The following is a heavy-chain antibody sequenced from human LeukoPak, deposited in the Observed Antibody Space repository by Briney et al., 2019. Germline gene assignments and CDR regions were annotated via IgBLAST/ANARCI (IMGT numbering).Heavy chain of an antibody. CDR2: ISSSSYI. CDR1: GFTFSSYS. CDR3: ARSVVLLWFGELGAFDI. J-gene: IGHJ3*02. Sequence: PGGSLRLSCAASGFTFSSYSMNWVRQAPGKGLEWVSSISSSSYIYYADSVKGRFTISRDNAKNSLYLQMNSLRAEDTAVYYCARSVVLLWFGELGAFDIWGQGTMVTVSS. V-gene: IGHV3-21*01. D-gene: IGHD3-10*01.